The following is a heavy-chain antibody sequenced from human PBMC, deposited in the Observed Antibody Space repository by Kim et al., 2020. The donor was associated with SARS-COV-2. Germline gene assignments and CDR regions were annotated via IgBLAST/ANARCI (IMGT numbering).Heavy chain of an antibody. V-gene: IGHV4-59*09. D-gene: IGHD1-26*01. CDR3: ARGQWELPIDY. Sequence: TNYNPSLKSRVTISVDTSKNQFSLKLSSVTAADTAVYYCARGQWELPIDYWGQGTLVTVSS. CDR2: T. J-gene: IGHJ4*02.